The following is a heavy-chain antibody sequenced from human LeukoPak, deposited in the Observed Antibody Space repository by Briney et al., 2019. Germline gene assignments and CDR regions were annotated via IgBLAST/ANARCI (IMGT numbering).Heavy chain of an antibody. D-gene: IGHD6-13*01. CDR2: IYSSGST. Sequence: SEALSLTCTVSGGSISSYYWSWIRQPAGKGLEWIGRIYSSGSTNYNPSLKSRVTMSVDTSKNQFSLKLSSVTAADTAVYYCARGGGYSSSWYWGRWFDPWGQGTLVTVSS. CDR3: ARGGGYSSSWYWGRWFDP. V-gene: IGHV4-4*07. CDR1: GGSISSYY. J-gene: IGHJ5*02.